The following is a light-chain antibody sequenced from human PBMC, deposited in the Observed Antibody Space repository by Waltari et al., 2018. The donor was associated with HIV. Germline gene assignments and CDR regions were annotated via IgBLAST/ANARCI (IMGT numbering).Light chain of an antibody. J-gene: IGKJ1*01. CDR2: GAS. CDR3: QQYGSSPPRT. V-gene: IGKV3-20*01. CDR1: QSVSSSY. Sequence: EIVLTQSPGTLSLSPGERATPSCRASQSVSSSYLAWYQQKPGQAPRRLIYGASSRATGIPDRFSGSGSGTDFTLTISRLEPEDFAVYYCQQYGSSPPRTFGQGTKVEIK.